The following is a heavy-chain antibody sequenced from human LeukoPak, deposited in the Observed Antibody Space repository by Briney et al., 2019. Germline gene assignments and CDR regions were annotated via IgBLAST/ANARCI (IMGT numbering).Heavy chain of an antibody. Sequence: ASVKVSCKASGYTFAGYYMHWVRQAPGQGLEWMGWINPDSGGTNYARKFQGRVTMTRDTSISTAYMELSRLRSDDTAVYYCARDPGDIVGATNWFDPWGQGTLVTVSS. CDR1: GYTFAGYY. J-gene: IGHJ5*02. V-gene: IGHV1-2*02. D-gene: IGHD1-26*01. CDR2: INPDSGGT. CDR3: ARDPGDIVGATNWFDP.